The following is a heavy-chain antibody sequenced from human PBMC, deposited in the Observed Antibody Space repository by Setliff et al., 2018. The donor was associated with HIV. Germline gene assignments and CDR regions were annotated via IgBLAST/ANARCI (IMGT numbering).Heavy chain of an antibody. V-gene: IGHV7-4-1*02. Sequence: SVKVSCKASGYTFTSYGINWVRQAPGQGLEWMGWINTKTGNPTYAQGFTGRFVFSLDTSASTAHLQISSLKAEDTAVYYCARAHLWFGESFPFDPWGQGTLVTVSS. CDR1: GYTFTSYG. D-gene: IGHD3-10*01. J-gene: IGHJ5*02. CDR2: INTKTGNP. CDR3: ARAHLWFGESFPFDP.